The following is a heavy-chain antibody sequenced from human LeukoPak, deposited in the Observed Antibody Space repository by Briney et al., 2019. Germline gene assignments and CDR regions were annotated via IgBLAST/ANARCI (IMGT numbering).Heavy chain of an antibody. D-gene: IGHD3-10*01. V-gene: IGHV4-39*01. CDR3: ARRTHGSGSYYSGFDY. CDR2: IYYSGNT. Sequence: SETLSLTCTVSGGSIISSSYYWGWIRQPPGTGLEWIGSIYYSGNTYYNPSLKSRVTISVDTSKNQFSLKLSSVTAADTAVYYCARRTHGSGSYYSGFDYWGQGTLVTVSP. CDR1: GGSIISSSYY. J-gene: IGHJ4*02.